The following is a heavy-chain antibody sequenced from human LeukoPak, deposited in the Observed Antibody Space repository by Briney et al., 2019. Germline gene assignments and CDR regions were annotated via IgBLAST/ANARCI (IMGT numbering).Heavy chain of an antibody. Sequence: GGSLSLSCAASGFTFSSYAMHWVRQAPGKGLEWVALISYDGSNQYYADSVKGRFTISRDDSKNTLYLQMNSLRAEDTAVYYCARSIGGSYFFCDYWGQGTLVTVSS. CDR2: ISYDGSNQ. CDR3: ARSIGGSYFFCDY. V-gene: IGHV3-30*04. D-gene: IGHD1-26*01. CDR1: GFTFSSYA. J-gene: IGHJ4*02.